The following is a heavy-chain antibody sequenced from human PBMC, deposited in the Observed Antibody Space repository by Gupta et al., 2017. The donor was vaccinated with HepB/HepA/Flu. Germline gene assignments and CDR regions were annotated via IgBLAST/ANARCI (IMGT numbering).Heavy chain of an antibody. CDR3: ARHNRSEYSNSWYDY. J-gene: IGHJ4*02. Sequence: QVQLQESGPGLVTPSETLSLTCTVPGGSISSYYWSWIRPRPGKGLEWIGNIYDSGSTNYNPSRKSRVTISVDTSKNQFSLKLSSVTAADTAVYYCARHNRSEYSNSWYDYWGQGTLVTVSS. D-gene: IGHD6-13*01. CDR1: GGSISSYY. V-gene: IGHV4-59*08. CDR2: IYDSGST.